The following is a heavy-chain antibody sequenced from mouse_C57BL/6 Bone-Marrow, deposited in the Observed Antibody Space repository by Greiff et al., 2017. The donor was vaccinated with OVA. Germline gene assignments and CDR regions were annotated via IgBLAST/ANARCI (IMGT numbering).Heavy chain of an antibody. J-gene: IGHJ2*01. V-gene: IGHV7-1*01. Sequence: EVKLVESGGGLVQSGRSLRLSCATSGFTFSDFYMEWVRQAPGKGLEWIAASRNKANDYTTEYSASVKGRFIVSRDTSQSILYLQMNALRAEDTAIYYCARENWDGNFDYWGQGTTLTVSS. CDR3: ARENWDGNFDY. CDR1: GFTFSDFY. CDR2: SRNKANDYTT. D-gene: IGHD4-1*01.